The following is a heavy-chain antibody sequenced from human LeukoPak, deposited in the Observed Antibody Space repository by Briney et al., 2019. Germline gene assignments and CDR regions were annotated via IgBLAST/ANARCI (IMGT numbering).Heavy chain of an antibody. CDR3: ARDESGSYRPLYYFDY. V-gene: IGHV3-33*01. D-gene: IGHD1-26*01. J-gene: IGHJ4*02. Sequence: GGSLRLSCAASGFTFSSYGMHWVRQAPGKGLEWVAVIWYDGSNKYYADSVKGRFTISRDNSKNALYLQMNSLRAEDTAVYYCARDESGSYRPLYYFDYWGQGTLVTVSS. CDR1: GFTFSSYG. CDR2: IWYDGSNK.